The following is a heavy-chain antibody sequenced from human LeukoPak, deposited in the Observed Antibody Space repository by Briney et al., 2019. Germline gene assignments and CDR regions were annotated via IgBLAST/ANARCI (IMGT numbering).Heavy chain of an antibody. CDR3: ARGSNWFYYYYTMDV. V-gene: IGHV3-30-3*01. Sequence: GKSLRLSCAASGFTFSSYAMHWVRQAPGEGLEWVAVISYDETNKYYPDSVKGRFTISRDNSKNTLYLQMNSLRPEDTAVYYCARGSNWFYYYYTMDVWGQGTTVTVSS. J-gene: IGHJ6*02. D-gene: IGHD6-13*01. CDR1: GFTFSSYA. CDR2: ISYDETNK.